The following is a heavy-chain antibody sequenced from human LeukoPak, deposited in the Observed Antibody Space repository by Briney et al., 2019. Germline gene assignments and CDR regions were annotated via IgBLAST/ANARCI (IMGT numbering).Heavy chain of an antibody. CDR2: TSAYNDNT. Sequence: GASVKVSCKASGYTFTIYGISWVRQAPGQGLEWMGWTSAYNDNTNYAQKLQGRVTMTTDTSTSTAYMELRSLRSDDTAVYYCARDENGQFNYWGQGTLVTVSS. CDR3: ARDENGQFNY. D-gene: IGHD1-1*01. V-gene: IGHV1-18*01. CDR1: GYTFTIYG. J-gene: IGHJ4*02.